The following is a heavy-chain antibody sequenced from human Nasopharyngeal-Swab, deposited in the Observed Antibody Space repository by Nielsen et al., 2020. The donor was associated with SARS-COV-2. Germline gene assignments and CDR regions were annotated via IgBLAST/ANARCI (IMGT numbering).Heavy chain of an antibody. CDR1: GYSFTSYW. J-gene: IGHJ4*02. CDR2: IYPGDSDT. V-gene: IGHV5-51*01. D-gene: IGHD2-15*01. Sequence: KVSCKGSGYSFTSYWIGWVRQMPGNGLEWMGIIYPGDSDTRYSPSFQGQVTISADKSISTAYLQWSSLKASDTAMYYCARRVGYCSGGSCYFDYWGQGTLVTVSS. CDR3: ARRVGYCSGGSCYFDY.